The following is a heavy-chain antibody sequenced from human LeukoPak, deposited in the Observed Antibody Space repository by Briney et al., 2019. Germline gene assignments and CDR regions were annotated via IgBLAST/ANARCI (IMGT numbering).Heavy chain of an antibody. V-gene: IGHV4-59*01. Sequence: PSETLSLTCTVSGGSISSYYWSWIRQPPGKGPEWIGYIYYSGSTNYNPSLKSRVTISVDTSKNQFSLKLSSVTAADTAVYYCARDSYGSGYSFDYWGQGTLVTVSS. CDR1: GGSISSYY. J-gene: IGHJ4*02. D-gene: IGHD3-10*01. CDR3: ARDSYGSGYSFDY. CDR2: IYYSGST.